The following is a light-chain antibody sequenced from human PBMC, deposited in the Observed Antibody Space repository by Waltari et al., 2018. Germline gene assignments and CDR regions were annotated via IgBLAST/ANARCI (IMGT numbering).Light chain of an antibody. CDR3: QQYHSYPRT. CDR2: EAS. CDR1: QSSGGW. V-gene: IGKV1-5*03. J-gene: IGKJ1*01. Sequence: CRASQSSGGWLAWYQQKPGKAPELLIYEASSLQSGVPSRVSGSGSGTEFILTIGSLQPDDFATDYCQQYHSYPRTFGQGTKVEI.